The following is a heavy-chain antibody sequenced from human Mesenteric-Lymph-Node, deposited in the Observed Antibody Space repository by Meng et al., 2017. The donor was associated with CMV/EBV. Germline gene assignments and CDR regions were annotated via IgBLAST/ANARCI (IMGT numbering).Heavy chain of an antibody. V-gene: IGHV4-39*02. CDR2: IYYSGST. J-gene: IGHJ4*02. Sequence: SETLSLTCRVSGGSVSSSSYYWGWIRQPPGKGLEWIANIYYSGSTYYNPSLKSRVSISVDTSQNHFSLTLNSVTAADTAVYYCVRKLEGVLVPFDHWGQGILVTVSS. D-gene: IGHD4/OR15-4a*01. CDR3: VRKLEGVLVPFDH. CDR1: GGSVSSSSYY.